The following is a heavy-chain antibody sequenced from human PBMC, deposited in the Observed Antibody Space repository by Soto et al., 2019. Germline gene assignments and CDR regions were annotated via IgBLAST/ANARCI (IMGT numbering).Heavy chain of an antibody. V-gene: IGHV3-53*02. CDR3: AGTWGFGESRAFDI. CDR1: GFTVSSNY. CDR2: IYSGGST. Sequence: EVQLVETGGGLIQPGGSLRLSCAASGFTVSSNYMSWVRQAPGKGLEWVSVIYSGGSTYYADSVKGRFTISRDNSKNTLYLQMNSLRAEDTAVYYCAGTWGFGESRAFDIWGQGTMVTVSS. D-gene: IGHD3-10*01. J-gene: IGHJ3*02.